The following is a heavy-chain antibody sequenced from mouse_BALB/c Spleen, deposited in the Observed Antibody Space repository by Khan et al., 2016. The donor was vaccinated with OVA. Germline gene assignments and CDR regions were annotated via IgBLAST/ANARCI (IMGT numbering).Heavy chain of an antibody. V-gene: IGHV2-6-4*01. Sequence: VQLQQSGPGLVAPSQSLSITCTVSGFSLPRYNIHWVRQPPGKGPEWLGMIWGGGGTDYNSTLKSRLSISKDNSKSQVFLKMNSLQTDDTAMYYCARAYYRYDGYYAMDYWGQGTSVTVSS. CDR1: GFSLPRYN. D-gene: IGHD2-14*01. J-gene: IGHJ4*01. CDR3: ARAYYRYDGYYAMDY. CDR2: IWGGGGT.